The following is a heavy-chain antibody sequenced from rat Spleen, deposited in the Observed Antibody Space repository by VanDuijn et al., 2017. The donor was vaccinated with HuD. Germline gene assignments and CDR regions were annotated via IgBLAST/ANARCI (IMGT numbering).Heavy chain of an antibody. V-gene: IGHV5-31*01. D-gene: IGHD1-1*01. CDR3: TRENYYSGDY. CDR2: ITNSGGGV. Sequence: EVQLVESGGGLVQPGRSLKLSCVASGFTFNKYWMNWIRQAPGKGLEWVASITNSGGGVYYPDSVKGRFTISRDNAQNTLYLQMNSLRSEDTATYYGTRENYYSGDYWGQGVMVTVSP. J-gene: IGHJ2*01. CDR1: GFTFNKYW.